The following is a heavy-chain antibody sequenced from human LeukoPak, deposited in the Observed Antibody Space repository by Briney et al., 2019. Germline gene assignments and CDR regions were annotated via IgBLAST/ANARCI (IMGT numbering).Heavy chain of an antibody. J-gene: IGHJ5*01. CDR3: ARERTPIALKIMIIFDS. D-gene: IGHD3-16*01. V-gene: IGHV1-2*02. Sequence: REASVKVSCKASGYTFTGYYMHWVRQAPGQGLEWMASINPHGGVTNSAQEFQGRVTVTRDASISTAYLELSGLRSDDTAVYYCARERTPIALKIMIIFDSWGQGTLITVSS. CDR1: GYTFTGYY. CDR2: INPHGGVT.